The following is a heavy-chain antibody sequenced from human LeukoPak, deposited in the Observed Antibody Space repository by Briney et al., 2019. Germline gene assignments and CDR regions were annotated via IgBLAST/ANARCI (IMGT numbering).Heavy chain of an antibody. CDR2: ISSSGSTI. CDR3: ARDYAFGATYYYYYGMDV. CDR1: GFTFSSYE. D-gene: IGHD3-16*01. Sequence: GGSLRLSCAASGFTFSSYEMNWVPQAPGKGLEWVSYISSSGSTIYHADSVKGRLTISRDNAKNSLYLQMNSLRAEDTAVYYCARDYAFGATYYYYYGMDVWGQGTTVTVSS. J-gene: IGHJ6*02. V-gene: IGHV3-48*03.